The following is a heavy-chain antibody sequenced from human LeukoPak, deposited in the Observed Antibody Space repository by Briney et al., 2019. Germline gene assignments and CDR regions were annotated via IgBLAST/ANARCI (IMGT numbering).Heavy chain of an antibody. CDR1: GFTFSTYT. CDR3: AKDRTAGYDGLVDY. J-gene: IGHJ4*02. D-gene: IGHD5-12*01. CDR2: ISNDGAIT. V-gene: IGHV3-30-3*01. Sequence: GGSLRLSCAASGFTFSTYTMHWVRQAPGEGLEWLAVISNDGAITSYADSVKGRFTISRDNSKNTLYVQMNSLRAEDTAVYYCAKDRTAGYDGLVDYWGQGTLVTVSS.